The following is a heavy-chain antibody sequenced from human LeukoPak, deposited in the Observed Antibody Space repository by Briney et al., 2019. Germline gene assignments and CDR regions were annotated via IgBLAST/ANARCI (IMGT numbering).Heavy chain of an antibody. D-gene: IGHD6-13*01. J-gene: IGHJ4*02. CDR1: GYTFTAYY. V-gene: IGHV1-2*02. Sequence: GASVRVSCKTSGYTFTAYYMHWVRQAPGQGLEWMGWINPINPNSDDIHYAQKFRGRVTMTRDTSISTAYVELSSLRADDTAVYYCARGGYSSSLYDYWGQGTLVTVSS. CDR3: ARGGYSSSLYDY. CDR2: INPINPNSDDI.